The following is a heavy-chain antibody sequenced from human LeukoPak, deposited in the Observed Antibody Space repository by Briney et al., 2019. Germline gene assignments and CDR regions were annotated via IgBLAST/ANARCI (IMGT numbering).Heavy chain of an antibody. Sequence: GEPLKVSSQGSGYTFTNSWIARVRQMPGKCLEWMGINYPGECGTRYSPSFQGQVTTSLDKSISTAYLQGSSLKASETAMYYCARRHYMDVWGQGTTVSVSS. CDR2: NYPGECGT. J-gene: IGHJ6*02. V-gene: IGHV5-51*06. CDR1: GYTFTNSW. CDR3: ARRHYMDV.